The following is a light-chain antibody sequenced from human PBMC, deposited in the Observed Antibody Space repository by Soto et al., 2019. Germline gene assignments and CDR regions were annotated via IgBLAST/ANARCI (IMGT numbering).Light chain of an antibody. J-gene: IGKJ2*01. CDR3: MQRIQLPET. Sequence: DIVMTQTPLSLSVSPGQPASISCKSSQSLLRSDGKSSLYWYLQKPGQSPQLLIYGASTRLSGVPDRFSGSGSXTDFTLKISRVEAEDVGVYYCMQRIQLPETFGQGTKLEIK. CDR1: QSLLRSDGKSS. CDR2: GAS. V-gene: IGKV2D-29*02.